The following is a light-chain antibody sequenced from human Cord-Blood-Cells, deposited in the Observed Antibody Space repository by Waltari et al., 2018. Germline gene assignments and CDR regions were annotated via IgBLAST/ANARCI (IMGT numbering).Light chain of an antibody. Sequence: QSALTQPRSVSGSPGQSVTISCPGTSSDVGGYNYVSWYQQHPGNAPKLMIDDVSKRPSGVPDRFSGSKSGNTASLTISGLQAEDEADYYCCSYAGTDVVFGGGTKLTVL. V-gene: IGLV2-11*01. CDR3: CSYAGTDVV. CDR2: DVS. CDR1: SSDVGGYNY. J-gene: IGLJ2*01.